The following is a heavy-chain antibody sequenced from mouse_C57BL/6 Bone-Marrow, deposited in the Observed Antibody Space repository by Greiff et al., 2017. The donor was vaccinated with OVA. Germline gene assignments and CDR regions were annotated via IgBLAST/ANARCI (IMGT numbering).Heavy chain of an antibody. CDR3: TRRTVVATDY. CDR1: GYTFTDYE. J-gene: IGHJ2*01. Sequence: QVHVKQSGAELVRPGASVTLSCKASGYTFTDYEMHWVKQTPVHGLEWIGAIDPETGGPAYNQKFKGKAILTADKSSSTAYMELRSLTSEDSAIYYCTRRTVVATDYWGQGTTLTVSS. D-gene: IGHD1-1*01. V-gene: IGHV1-15*01. CDR2: IDPETGGP.